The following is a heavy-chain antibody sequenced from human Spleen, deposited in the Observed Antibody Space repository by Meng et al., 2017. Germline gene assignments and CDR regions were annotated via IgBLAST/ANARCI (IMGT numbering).Heavy chain of an antibody. V-gene: IGHV3-74*01. CDR2: IIPDGTGK. D-gene: IGHD3-16*01. CDR3: TNDRLNH. J-gene: IGHJ1*01. CDR1: GFTFSGHW. Sequence: VELVESWGGLVQPGGSLRLSCAASGFTFSGHWMHWVRQAPGKGMVWVSRIIPDGTGKTYVDSVKGRFTISRDNAKNMLYLQMNSLRAEDTAVYYCTNDRLNHWGQGTLVTVSS.